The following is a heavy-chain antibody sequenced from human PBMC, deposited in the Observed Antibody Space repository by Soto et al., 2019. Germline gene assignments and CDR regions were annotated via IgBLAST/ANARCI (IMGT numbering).Heavy chain of an antibody. D-gene: IGHD6-6*01. J-gene: IGHJ4*02. V-gene: IGHV4-34*01. CDR3: ASTSRSAC. Sequence: QVQLQQWGAGLLKPSETLSLTCAVYCGSFSGYYWSWIRQPPGKGLEWIGEINHSGSTNYNPSLKSRVTMSVDTSKNQFSLKLSSVTAADPAVHYRASTSRSACWGQGTLVTVSS. CDR1: CGSFSGYY. CDR2: INHSGST.